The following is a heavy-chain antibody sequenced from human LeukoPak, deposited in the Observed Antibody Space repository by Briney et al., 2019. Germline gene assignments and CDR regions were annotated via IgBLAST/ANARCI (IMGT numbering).Heavy chain of an antibody. CDR2: INPNGGTT. V-gene: IGHV1-46*01. D-gene: IGHD3-9*01. CDR1: VYTFTMNW. Sequence: ASVTVSFKTSVYTFTMNWMHWVRQAPGQGLEWMGIINPNGGTTIYAPKFQGRVTVTRDTSSNTVYMELSSLRSDDTAVYYCARDHSIDDKSWWFDPWGQGTLVTVSS. CDR3: ARDHSIDDKSWWFDP. J-gene: IGHJ5*02.